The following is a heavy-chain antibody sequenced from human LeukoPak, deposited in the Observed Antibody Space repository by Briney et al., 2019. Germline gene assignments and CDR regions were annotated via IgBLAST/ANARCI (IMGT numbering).Heavy chain of an antibody. CDR1: GGSISSSSYY. D-gene: IGHD6-19*01. CDR3: ARFSSGWYRNFDY. CDR2: IYYSGST. J-gene: IGHJ4*02. Sequence: SETLSLTCTVSGGSISSSSYYWGWVRQPPGKGLEWIGSIYYSGSTYYNPSLKSRVTISVDTSKNQFSLKLSSVTAADTAVYYCARFSSGWYRNFDYWGQGTLVTVSS. V-gene: IGHV4-39*01.